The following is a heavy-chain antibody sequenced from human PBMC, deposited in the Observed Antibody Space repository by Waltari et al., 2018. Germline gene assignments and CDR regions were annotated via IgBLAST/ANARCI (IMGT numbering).Heavy chain of an antibody. J-gene: IGHJ4*02. V-gene: IGHV4-4*02. Sequence: QVQLQESGQGLVKPSGTLSLTCAVSGYSISGNYWWSWVHQSPEKGLEWIGQVHHSGKTHYNPSLQSRVAISVDKPKNQFSLNLNSVTAADTAIYYCAGDRAIGLFFDYWGRGTLVTVSS. CDR3: AGDRAIGLFFDY. D-gene: IGHD2-2*01. CDR1: GYSISGNYW. CDR2: VHHSGKT.